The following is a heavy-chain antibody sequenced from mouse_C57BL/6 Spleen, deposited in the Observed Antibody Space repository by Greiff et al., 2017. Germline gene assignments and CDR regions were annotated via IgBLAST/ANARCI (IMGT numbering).Heavy chain of an antibody. CDR2: INYDGSST. Sequence: EVKLVESEGGLVQPGSSMKLSCTASGFTFSDYYMAWVRQVPEKGLEWVANINYDGSSTYYLDSLKSRFILSRDNAKNILYLQMSSLKSEDTATYYCARGSDYSNYEGMDYWGQGTSVTVSS. CDR1: GFTFSDYY. V-gene: IGHV5-16*01. CDR3: ARGSDYSNYEGMDY. D-gene: IGHD2-5*01. J-gene: IGHJ4*01.